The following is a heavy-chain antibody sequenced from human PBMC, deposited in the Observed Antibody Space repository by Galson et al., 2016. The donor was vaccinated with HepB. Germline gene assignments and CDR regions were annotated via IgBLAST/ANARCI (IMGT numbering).Heavy chain of an antibody. J-gene: IGHJ4*02. V-gene: IGHV3-21*01. CDR3: ANSLMISTSQGRGST. CDR2: ISSTTTYI. D-gene: IGHD3/OR15-3a*01. Sequence: SLRLSCAAFGFTFSSYSMNWVRQAPGKGLEWVSSISSTTTYIYYADSVKGRFTISRDNAKNSVYLQMNSLRAEDTAVYYCANSLMISTSQGRGSTWGQGTLVTVSS. CDR1: GFTFSSYS.